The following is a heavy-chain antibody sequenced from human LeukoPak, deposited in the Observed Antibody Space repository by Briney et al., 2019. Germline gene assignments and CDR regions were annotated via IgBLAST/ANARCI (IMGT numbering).Heavy chain of an antibody. V-gene: IGHV4-39*01. CDR2: IYYSGST. J-gene: IGHJ6*03. D-gene: IGHD3-10*01. CDR1: GASISSSTDY. Sequence: SETLSLTCTVSGASISSSTDYWGWIRQPPGKGLEWIANIYYSGSTYYNPSLKSRVTISVDTSKNQFSLKLSSVTAADTAVYYCARHSRTRYYYGSGSYSSYYYYMDVWGKGTTVTISS. CDR3: ARHSRTRYYYGSGSYSSYYYYMDV.